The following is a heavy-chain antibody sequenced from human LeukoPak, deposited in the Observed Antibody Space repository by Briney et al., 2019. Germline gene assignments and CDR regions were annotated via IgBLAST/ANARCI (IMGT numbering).Heavy chain of an antibody. CDR3: ARTQSQSGSYRYYFGY. Sequence: SETLSLTCTVSGASVGSAGYYWSWIRQPPGGGLEWIGYVYYIANTNYNPSLKSRVTMSVGPSKNQFSLKVKSVTAADTAMYYCARTQSQSGSYRYYFGYWGQGTLVTVSS. CDR2: VYYIANT. CDR1: GASVGSAGYY. V-gene: IGHV4-61*08. D-gene: IGHD1-26*01. J-gene: IGHJ4*02.